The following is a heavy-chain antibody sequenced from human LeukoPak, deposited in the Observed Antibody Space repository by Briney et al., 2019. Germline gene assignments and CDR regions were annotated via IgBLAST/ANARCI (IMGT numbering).Heavy chain of an antibody. Sequence: SQTLSLTCAISGDSVSSNSAAWNWIRQSPSRGLEWLGRTYYRSKWYNDYAVSVKSRITINPDTSKNQFSLQLNSVTPEDTAVYYCARVRGYSSSWNNWFDPWGQGTLVTVSS. CDR2: TYYRSKWYN. V-gene: IGHV6-1*01. CDR1: GDSVSSNSAA. J-gene: IGHJ5*02. D-gene: IGHD6-13*01. CDR3: ARVRGYSSSWNNWFDP.